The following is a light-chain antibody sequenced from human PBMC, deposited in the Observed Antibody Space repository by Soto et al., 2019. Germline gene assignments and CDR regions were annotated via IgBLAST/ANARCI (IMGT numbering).Light chain of an antibody. V-gene: IGKV1-12*01. CDR1: QGISSW. J-gene: IGKJ1*01. CDR3: QKAYSFPWT. CDR2: EAS. Sequence: DIQMTQSPSSVSASVGDRVTISCRASQGISSWLAWYQQRPGKAPKLLIYEASSLHTGVPPRFSGSGSGTDFTLTISSLRHEDSATYFCQKAYSFPWTFGQGTKVEIK.